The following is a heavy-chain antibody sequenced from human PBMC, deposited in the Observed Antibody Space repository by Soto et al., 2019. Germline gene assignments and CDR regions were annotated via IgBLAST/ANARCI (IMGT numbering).Heavy chain of an antibody. CDR2: IIPIFGTA. CDR3: ARDGEGAAFDI. Sequence: SVKVSCKSSVGTFSSYAISWVRQAPGQGLDWMGGIIPIFGTANYAQKFEGRVTITADESTSTDYMELSSLRSEDTAVYYYARDGEGAAFDIWGQGTMVTVSS. CDR1: VGTFSSYA. J-gene: IGHJ3*02. V-gene: IGHV1-69*13. D-gene: IGHD7-27*01.